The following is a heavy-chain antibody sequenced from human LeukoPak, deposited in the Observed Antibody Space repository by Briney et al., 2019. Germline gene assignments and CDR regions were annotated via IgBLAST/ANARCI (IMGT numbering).Heavy chain of an antibody. J-gene: IGHJ4*02. CDR1: GYTFTSYG. V-gene: IGHV1-18*01. CDR2: ISAYNGNT. D-gene: IGHD3-22*01. Sequence: GASVKVSCKASGYTFTSYGISWVRQAPGQGLEWMGWISAYNGNTNYAQKLQGRVTMTTDTSTSTAYMELRSLRSDDTTVYYCARVDIEGYYYDSSGYYYFDYWGQGTLVTVSS. CDR3: ARVDIEGYYYDSSGYYYFDY.